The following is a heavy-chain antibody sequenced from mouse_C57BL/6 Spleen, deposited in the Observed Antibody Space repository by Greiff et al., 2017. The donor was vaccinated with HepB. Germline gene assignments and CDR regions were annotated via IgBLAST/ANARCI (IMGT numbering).Heavy chain of an antibody. Sequence: VQLQQPGAELVRPGSSVKLSCTASGYTFTSYWMHWVKQRPIQGLEWIGNIDPSDSETNYNQKFKDKTTLTVDKSSSTAYMQLSSLTSEDAAVYYCAREEEVGFDYWGQGTTLTVSS. D-gene: IGHD1-3*01. CDR2: IDPSDSET. V-gene: IGHV1-52*01. CDR3: AREEEVGFDY. CDR1: GYTFTSYW. J-gene: IGHJ2*01.